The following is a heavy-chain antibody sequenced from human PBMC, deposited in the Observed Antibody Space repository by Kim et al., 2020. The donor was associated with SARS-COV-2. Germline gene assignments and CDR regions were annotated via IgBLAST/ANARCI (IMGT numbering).Heavy chain of an antibody. V-gene: IGHV1-69*01. D-gene: IGHD1-26*01. Sequence: FQGRVTITADESTSTAYMELSSLRSEDTAVYYCARGGWELRYYYYYYGMDVWGQGTTVTVSS. CDR3: ARGGWELRYYYYYYGMDV. J-gene: IGHJ6*02.